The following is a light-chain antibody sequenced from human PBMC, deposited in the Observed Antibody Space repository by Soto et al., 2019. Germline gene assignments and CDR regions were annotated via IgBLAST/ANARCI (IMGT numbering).Light chain of an antibody. J-gene: IGLJ2*01. Sequence: QSALTQPASVSGSPGQSITISCTGTSSDVGGYKYVSWYQQHPGKAPKLMIYDVNKRPSGVPDRFSGSRSGNTASLTISGLQAEDEADYYCCSTAGNYTLVFGGGTKLTVL. CDR1: SSDVGGYKY. CDR2: DVN. V-gene: IGLV2-11*01. CDR3: CSTAGNYTLV.